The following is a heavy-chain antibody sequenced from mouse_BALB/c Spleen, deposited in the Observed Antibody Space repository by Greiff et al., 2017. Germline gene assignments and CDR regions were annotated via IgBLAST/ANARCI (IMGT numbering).Heavy chain of an antibody. CDR3: ARYSGTGFDY. Sequence: EVQLQESGGGLVKPGGSLKLSCAASGFTFSSYAMSWVRQSPEKRLEWVAEISSGGSYTYYPDTVTGRFTISRDNAKNTLYLEMSSLRSEDTAMYYCARYSGTGFDYWGQGTTLTVSS. CDR2: ISSGGSYT. CDR1: GFTFSSYA. D-gene: IGHD2-14*01. J-gene: IGHJ2*01. V-gene: IGHV5-9-4*01.